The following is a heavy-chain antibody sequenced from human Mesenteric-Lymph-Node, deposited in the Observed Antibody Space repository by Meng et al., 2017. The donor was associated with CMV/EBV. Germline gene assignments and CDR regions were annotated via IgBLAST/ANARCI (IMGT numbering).Heavy chain of an antibody. Sequence: GESLKISCAASGFTFSNAWMSWVRQAPGKGLEWVGRIKSKTDGGTADYAAPVKGRFTISRDNAKDSLYLQMSRLRVDDTAVYFCAISYYWGSGSYTPNGLDVWGQGTTVTVSS. D-gene: IGHD3-10*01. CDR3: AISYYWGSGSYTPNGLDV. J-gene: IGHJ6*02. CDR2: IKSKTDGGTA. CDR1: GFTFSNAW. V-gene: IGHV3-15*01.